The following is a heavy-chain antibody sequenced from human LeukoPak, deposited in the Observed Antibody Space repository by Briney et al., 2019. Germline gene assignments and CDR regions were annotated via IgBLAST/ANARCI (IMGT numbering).Heavy chain of an antibody. J-gene: IGHJ4*02. V-gene: IGHV4-39*07. Sequence: LETLSLTCTVSGGSISSSAYYWDWIRQPPGKGLEWIGSIYYSGSTYYNPSLKSRVTISVDTSKNQFSLKLSSVTAADTAVYYCARESGSYNFDYWGQGTLVTVSS. D-gene: IGHD3-10*01. CDR3: ARESGSYNFDY. CDR2: IYYSGST. CDR1: GGSISSSAYY.